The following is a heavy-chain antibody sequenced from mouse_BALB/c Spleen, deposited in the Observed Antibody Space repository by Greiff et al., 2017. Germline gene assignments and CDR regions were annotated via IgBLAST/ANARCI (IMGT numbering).Heavy chain of an antibody. J-gene: IGHJ2*01. V-gene: IGHV7-3*02. D-gene: IGHD2-4*01. CDR3: ARVIYYDFDD. CDR2: IRNKANCYTT. Sequence: EVKVVESGGGLVQPGGSLRLSCATSGFTFTDYYMSWVRQPPGKALEWLGFIRNKANCYTTEYSASVKGRFTISRDNSQSILYLQMNTLRAEDSATYYCARVIYYDFDDWGQGTTRTVSS. CDR1: GFTFTDYY.